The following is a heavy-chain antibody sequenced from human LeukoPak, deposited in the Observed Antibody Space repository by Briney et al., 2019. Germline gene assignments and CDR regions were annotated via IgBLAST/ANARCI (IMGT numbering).Heavy chain of an antibody. D-gene: IGHD6-19*01. CDR1: GGSISGYY. CDR3: ARDYSSGWWFDY. CDR2: IYNSGST. Sequence: SETLSLTCTVSGGSISGYYWSWIRQPPGKGPGLIGYIYNSGSTNYNPSLKSRVTISIDTSKNQFSLKLSSVTAADTAVYYCARDYSSGWWFDYWGQGTLVTVSS. J-gene: IGHJ4*02. V-gene: IGHV4-59*01.